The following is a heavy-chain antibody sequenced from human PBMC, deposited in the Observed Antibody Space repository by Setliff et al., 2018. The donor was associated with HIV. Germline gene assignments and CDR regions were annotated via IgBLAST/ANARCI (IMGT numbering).Heavy chain of an antibody. J-gene: IGHJ1*01. Sequence: KPSEILSLTCTVSGGSSSSRSYYWGWIRQPPGKGLEWIGSIYSSGSTYYNPSLKSRVTISVDTSKKQFSLRLSSVTAADTAVYYCARDGRHDRNRWYVTHQYFKYWGQGTLVTVSS. CDR1: GGSSSSRSYY. D-gene: IGHD2-15*01. CDR3: ARDGRHDRNRWYVTHQYFKY. V-gene: IGHV4-39*07. CDR2: IYSSGST.